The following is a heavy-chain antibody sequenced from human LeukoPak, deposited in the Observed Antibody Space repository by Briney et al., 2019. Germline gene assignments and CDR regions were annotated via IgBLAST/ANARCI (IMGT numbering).Heavy chain of an antibody. Sequence: GGSLRLSCAASGFTFDDYAMHWVRQAPGKGLEWVSGISWNSGSISYADSVKGRFTISRDNAKNSLYLQMNSLRAEDMALYYRAKDGDIVATRYYFDYWGQGTLVTVSS. V-gene: IGHV3-9*03. D-gene: IGHD5-12*01. CDR3: AKDGDIVATRYYFDY. CDR2: ISWNSGSI. J-gene: IGHJ4*02. CDR1: GFTFDDYA.